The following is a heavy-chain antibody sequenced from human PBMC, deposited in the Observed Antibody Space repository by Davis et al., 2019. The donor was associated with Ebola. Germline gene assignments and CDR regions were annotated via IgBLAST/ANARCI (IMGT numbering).Heavy chain of an antibody. CDR2: IRTSDDST. CDR3: TTRLVNHFDY. CDR1: GFTFDNYG. J-gene: IGHJ4*02. D-gene: IGHD6-19*01. V-gene: IGHV3-23*01. Sequence: GESLKISCAVSGFTFDNYGMSWVRQAPGEGLEWVSTIRTSDDSTYYADSVKGRFTISRDDSKNTVFLHMNTLRAEDTAIYYCTTRLVNHFDYWGQGTLVTVSS.